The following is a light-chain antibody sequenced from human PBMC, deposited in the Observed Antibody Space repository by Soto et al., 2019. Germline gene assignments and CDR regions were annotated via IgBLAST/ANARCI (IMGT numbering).Light chain of an antibody. CDR3: QLYATSPRT. J-gene: IGKJ1*01. CDR1: QSVSSSY. V-gene: IGKV3-20*01. CDR2: GAS. Sequence: EIVLTQSPGTLSLSPGERATLSCRASQSVSSSYLAWYQQKPGQAPRLLIYGASTRATGIPDRFSGSGSGTDFTLTISRLEPEDFAVFYCQLYATSPRTFGQGTKVDIK.